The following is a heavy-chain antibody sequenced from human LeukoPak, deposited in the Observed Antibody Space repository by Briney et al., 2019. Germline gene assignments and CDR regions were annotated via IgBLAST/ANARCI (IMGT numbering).Heavy chain of an antibody. J-gene: IGHJ4*02. D-gene: IGHD1-26*01. V-gene: IGHV3-23*01. Sequence: GGSLRLSCLTSGFTFSTNAMSWVCQAPGKGLEWFSGISGSGASTYYADSVTGRFTISRDNSRNTLYLQMNSLRGDDTAVYYCAKDVGKWESLHFFDYWGQGTLVTVSS. CDR1: GFTFSTNA. CDR2: ISGSGAST. CDR3: AKDVGKWESLHFFDY.